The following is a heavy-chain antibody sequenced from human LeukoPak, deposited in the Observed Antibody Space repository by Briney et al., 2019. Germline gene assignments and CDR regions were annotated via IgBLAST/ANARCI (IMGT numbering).Heavy chain of an antibody. CDR3: ARVDGHAHWFDP. CDR2: IKQDGRDK. CDR1: GFTFR. J-gene: IGHJ5*02. Sequence: GGSLRLSCAASGFTFRVSWVRQAPGKGLEWVANIKQDGRDKYYVDSVKGRFTISRGNAKNSLYLQMNSLRAEDTAVYYCARVDGHAHWFDPWGQGTLVTVSS. V-gene: IGHV3-7*03.